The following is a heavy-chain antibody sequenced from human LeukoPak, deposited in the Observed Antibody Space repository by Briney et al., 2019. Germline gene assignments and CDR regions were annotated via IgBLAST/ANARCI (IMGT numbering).Heavy chain of an antibody. V-gene: IGHV3-74*01. D-gene: IGHD4-17*01. CDR1: GFTFSNYW. CDR3: AKGGATVIDY. CDR2: INSDGSST. J-gene: IGHJ4*02. Sequence: PGGSLRLSCAATGFTFSNYWMHLVRQARGKGLVWVSRINSDGSSTTSADSVKGRFTISRDNAKNTLYLQMNSLRAEDTAVYYCAKGGATVIDYWGQGTLVTVSS.